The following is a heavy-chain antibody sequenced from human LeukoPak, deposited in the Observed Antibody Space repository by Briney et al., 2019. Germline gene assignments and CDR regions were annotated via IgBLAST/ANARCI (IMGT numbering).Heavy chain of an antibody. J-gene: IGHJ2*01. CDR1: GFTFSSYW. V-gene: IGHV3-74*01. CDR2: INSDGSST. D-gene: IGHD6-13*01. CDR3: ARASSWYWYFDL. Sequence: GGSLRLSCAASGFTFSSYWMHWVRQAPGKGLVWVSRINSDGSSTNYADPVKGRFTISRDNAKNTLYLQMNSLGAEDTAVYYCARASSWYWYFDLWGRGTLVTVSS.